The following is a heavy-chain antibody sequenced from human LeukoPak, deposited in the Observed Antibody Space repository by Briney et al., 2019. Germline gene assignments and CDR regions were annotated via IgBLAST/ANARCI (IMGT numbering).Heavy chain of an antibody. CDR3: ARRSWYYDFWSGYYSDDAFDI. D-gene: IGHD3-3*01. V-gene: IGHV4-34*01. Sequence: PSETLSLTCAVYGGSFSGYYWSWIRQPPGKGLEWIGEINHSGSTNYNPSLKSRVTISVDTSKNQFSLKLSSVPAADTAVYYCARRSWYYDFWSGYYSDDAFDIWGQGTMVTVSS. J-gene: IGHJ3*02. CDR1: GGSFSGYY. CDR2: INHSGST.